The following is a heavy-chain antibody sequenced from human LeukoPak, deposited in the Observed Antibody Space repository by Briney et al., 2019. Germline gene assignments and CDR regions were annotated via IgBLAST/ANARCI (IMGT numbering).Heavy chain of an antibody. Sequence: GASVKVSCKSSGFTFNNYGFIWVRQAPGQGLEWMGWISASNGNANYAQTFQDRVTMTTDTSTSTVYMELRSLRSDDTAIYYCARTGLTWWDLPDSWGQGTLVTVSS. D-gene: IGHD1-26*01. CDR2: ISASNGNA. J-gene: IGHJ4*02. CDR3: ARTGLTWWDLPDS. CDR1: GFTFNNYG. V-gene: IGHV1-18*01.